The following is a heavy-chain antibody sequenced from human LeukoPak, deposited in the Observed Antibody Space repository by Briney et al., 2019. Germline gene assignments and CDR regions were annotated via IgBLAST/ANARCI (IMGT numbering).Heavy chain of an antibody. D-gene: IGHD5-24*01. CDR2: VLPADSDT. J-gene: IGHJ4*02. V-gene: IGHV5-51*01. CDR3: ARSGRDGYRGTDF. CDR1: GYSFTTYW. Sequence: GESLQISCKGSGYSFTTYWIAWVRQIPGEGLEWMGSVLPADSDTRYSPSFQGQVTISADKSITTAHLQWSSLKAADTAIYYCARSGRDGYRGTDFWGQGTLVTVSS.